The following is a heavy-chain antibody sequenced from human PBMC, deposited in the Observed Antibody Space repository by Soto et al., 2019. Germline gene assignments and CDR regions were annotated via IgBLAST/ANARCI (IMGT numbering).Heavy chain of an antibody. Sequence: GGSLRLSCAASGFTFSSYWMHWVRQAPGKGLVWVSRINSGGSSTSYADSVKGRFTISRDNAKNTLYLQMNSLRAEDTAVYYCASPYSSSWSQGFDPWGQGTLVTVSS. V-gene: IGHV3-74*01. CDR2: INSGGSST. CDR3: ASPYSSSWSQGFDP. J-gene: IGHJ5*02. D-gene: IGHD6-13*01. CDR1: GFTFSSYW.